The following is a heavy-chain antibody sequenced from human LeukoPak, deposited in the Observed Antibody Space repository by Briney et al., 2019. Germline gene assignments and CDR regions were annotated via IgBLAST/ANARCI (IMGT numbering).Heavy chain of an antibody. CDR2: IIPIYGTA. CDR1: GGTFSNYP. D-gene: IGHD5-24*01. J-gene: IGHJ5*02. Sequence: VASVKVSCKASGGTFSNYPIIWVRQAPGRGLEWLGGIIPIYGTANYALMFQGRITLTAHESTATAYMELRSLTSDGTAMYFCATHTGGYNYWWFDIWGQGTLVSVSS. V-gene: IGHV1-69*13. CDR3: ATHTGGYNYWWFDI.